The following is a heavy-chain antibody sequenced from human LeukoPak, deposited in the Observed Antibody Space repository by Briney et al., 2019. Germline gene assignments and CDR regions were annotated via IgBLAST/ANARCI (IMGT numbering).Heavy chain of an antibody. CDR2: IYHSGST. J-gene: IGHJ4*02. V-gene: IGHV4-38-2*02. CDR1: GYSISSGYY. CDR3: ARVSLFYYDSSGYYFDY. Sequence: SDTLSLTCNVSGYSISSGYYRGWIRQPPRKGLEWSGSIYHSGSTYYTPSLKSRVTITVDTSKNQFSLKVSSVTAADTAVYYCARVSLFYYDSSGYYFDYWGQGTLVTVSS. D-gene: IGHD3-22*01.